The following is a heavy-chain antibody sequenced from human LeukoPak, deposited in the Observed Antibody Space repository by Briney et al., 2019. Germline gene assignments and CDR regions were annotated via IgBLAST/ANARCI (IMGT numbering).Heavy chain of an antibody. D-gene: IGHD4-17*01. CDR1: GFTFSSYW. J-gene: IGHJ4*02. CDR3: AKGYCGDYVAEIDY. V-gene: IGHV3-7*03. Sequence: GGSLRLSCAASGFTFSSYWMSWVRQAPGKGLEWVANIKQDGSEKQYVDSLKGRVTISRDNAKNSLYLQMNSLRAEDTALYYCAKGYCGDYVAEIDYWGQGTLVTVSS. CDR2: IKQDGSEK.